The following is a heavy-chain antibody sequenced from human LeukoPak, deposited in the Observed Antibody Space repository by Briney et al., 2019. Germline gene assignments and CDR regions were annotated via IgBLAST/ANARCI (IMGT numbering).Heavy chain of an antibody. V-gene: IGHV3-48*01. CDR2: ISSSSSTI. Sequence: TGGSLRLSCAVSGFTFGSYSMNWVRQAPGKGLEWVSYISSSSSTIYYADSVKGRFTISRDNAKNSLYLQMNSLRAEDTAVYYCARDRGWFGEFSTYYFDYWGQGTLVTVSS. CDR1: GFTFGSYS. J-gene: IGHJ4*02. CDR3: ARDRGWFGEFSTYYFDY. D-gene: IGHD3-10*01.